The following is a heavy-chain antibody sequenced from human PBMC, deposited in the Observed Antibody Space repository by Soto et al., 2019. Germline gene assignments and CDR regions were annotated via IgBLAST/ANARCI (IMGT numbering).Heavy chain of an antibody. CDR2: ISAYNGNT. V-gene: IGHV1-18*01. Sequence: ASVKVSCKASGYTFTSYGISWVRQAPGQGLERMGWISAYNGNTNYAQKLQGRVTMTTDTSTSTAYMELRSLRSDDTAVYYCARKRHDILTGYYVTDYWGQGTLVTVSS. CDR3: ARKRHDILTGYYVTDY. D-gene: IGHD3-9*01. J-gene: IGHJ4*02. CDR1: GYTFTSYG.